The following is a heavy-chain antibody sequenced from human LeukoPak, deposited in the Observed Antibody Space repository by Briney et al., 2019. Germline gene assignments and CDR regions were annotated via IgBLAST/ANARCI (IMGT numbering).Heavy chain of an antibody. Sequence: PGGSLRLSCAASGFSFSSYEMNWVRQAPGKGLEWVSYMSSSGGTIYYADSVKGRFTISRDNGKNSLYLQMNSRRAEDTAVYYCARGMTGSYFGHFDYWGQGTLVTVSS. D-gene: IGHD1-26*01. V-gene: IGHV3-48*03. J-gene: IGHJ4*02. CDR2: MSSSGGTI. CDR3: ARGMTGSYFGHFDY. CDR1: GFSFSSYE.